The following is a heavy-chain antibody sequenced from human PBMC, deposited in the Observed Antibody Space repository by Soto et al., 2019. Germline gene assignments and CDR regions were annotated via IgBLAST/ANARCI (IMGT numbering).Heavy chain of an antibody. D-gene: IGHD3-10*01. Sequence: EVQLVESGGGLVKPGGSLRLSCAASGFTFSSYSMNWVRQAPGKGLEWVSSISSSSSYIYYADSVKGRFTISRDNVQNSLYLQMNSLRAEDTAVYYCARDPSGGPVRYWGQGTLVTVSS. V-gene: IGHV3-21*01. CDR1: GFTFSSYS. J-gene: IGHJ4*02. CDR3: ARDPSGGPVRY. CDR2: ISSSSSYI.